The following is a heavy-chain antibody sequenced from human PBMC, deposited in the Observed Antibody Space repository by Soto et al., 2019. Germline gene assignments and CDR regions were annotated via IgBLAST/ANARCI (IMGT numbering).Heavy chain of an antibody. D-gene: IGHD1-26*01. CDR2: ISASGGLK. V-gene: IGHV3-23*01. CDR1: GFTFTNYA. CDR3: AREVGAPSGWLDP. J-gene: IGHJ5*02. Sequence: EVQLSESGGDLRQPGGSLRLSCAASGFTFTNYAMTWVRQTPGKGLEWVSGISASGGLKYYADSVRGRFTVSRDNSKNILYLQMDNLRDEDTALYYCAREVGAPSGWLDPWGQGTQFTVSS.